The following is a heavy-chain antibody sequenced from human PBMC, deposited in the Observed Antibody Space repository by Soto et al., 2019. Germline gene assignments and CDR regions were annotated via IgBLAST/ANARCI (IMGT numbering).Heavy chain of an antibody. CDR2: ISAYNGNT. Sequence: QVQLVQSGAEVKKPGASVKVSCKASGYTFTSYGISWVRQAPGQGLEWMGWISAYNGNTNYAQKLQGRVTMTTDTSTRTAYMELRSLRSDDTSVYYCAIDPSYYGDYPRPFEYWGQGTLVTVSS. V-gene: IGHV1-18*01. J-gene: IGHJ4*02. CDR1: GYTFTSYG. CDR3: AIDPSYYGDYPRPFEY. D-gene: IGHD4-17*01.